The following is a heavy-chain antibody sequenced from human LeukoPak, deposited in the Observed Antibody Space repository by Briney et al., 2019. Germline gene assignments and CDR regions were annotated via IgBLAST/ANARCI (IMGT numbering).Heavy chain of an antibody. D-gene: IGHD3-10*01. CDR1: GFTFSSYA. CDR2: ISGSGGST. J-gene: IGHJ4*02. Sequence: PGGSLRLSCAASGFTFSSYAMHWVRQAPGKGLEWVSAISGSGGSTYYADSAKGRFTISRDNSKNTLYLQMNSLRAEDTAVYYCAKDDTYYYGSGSYYNVGLWGQGTLVTVSS. V-gene: IGHV3-23*01. CDR3: AKDDTYYYGSGSYYNVGL.